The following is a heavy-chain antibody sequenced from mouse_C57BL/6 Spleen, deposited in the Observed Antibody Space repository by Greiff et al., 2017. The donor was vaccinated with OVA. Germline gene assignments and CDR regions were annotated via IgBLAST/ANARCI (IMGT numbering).Heavy chain of an antibody. D-gene: IGHD3-2*02. V-gene: IGHV1-81*01. J-gene: IGHJ2*01. CDR1: GYTFTSYG. CDR3: ARGGPAQAPFDY. CDR2: IYPRSGNT. Sequence: VKLMESGAELARPGASVKLSCKASGYTFTSYGIRWVKQRPGQGLEWIGEIYPRSGNTYYNEKFKGKATLTADKSSSTAYMELRSLTSEDSAVYFCARGGPAQAPFDYWGQGTTLTVSS.